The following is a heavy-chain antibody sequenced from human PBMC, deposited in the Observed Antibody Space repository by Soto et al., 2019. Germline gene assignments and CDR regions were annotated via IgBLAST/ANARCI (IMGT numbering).Heavy chain of an antibody. J-gene: IGHJ4*02. Sequence: SQTLSLTCAISGDSVSSNSAAWNWIRRSPSRGLEWLGRTYYRSKWYNDYAVSVKSRITINPDTSKNQFSLQLNSVTPEDTAVYYCARGRHCSGGSCYSYTYYFDYWGQGTLVTVSS. V-gene: IGHV6-1*01. CDR1: GDSVSSNSAA. CDR3: ARGRHCSGGSCYSYTYYFDY. D-gene: IGHD2-15*01. CDR2: TYYRSKWYN.